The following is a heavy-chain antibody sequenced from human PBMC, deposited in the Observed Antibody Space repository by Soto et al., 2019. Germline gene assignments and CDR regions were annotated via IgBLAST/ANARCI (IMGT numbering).Heavy chain of an antibody. CDR1: GYTFTSRT. D-gene: IGHD3-3*01. V-gene: IGHV1-3*01. CDR3: AREPEDGVPGDY. Sequence: QVQLVQSGAEVKEPGASVKVSCKASGYTFTSRTLHWARQAPGQGLEWMGWIIVSNGSPRYAPQFQGRVTFGRDTSATTAYMELSSLTSEDTAIYYCAREPEDGVPGDYWGQGTRVVVSS. J-gene: IGHJ4*02. CDR2: IIVSNGSP.